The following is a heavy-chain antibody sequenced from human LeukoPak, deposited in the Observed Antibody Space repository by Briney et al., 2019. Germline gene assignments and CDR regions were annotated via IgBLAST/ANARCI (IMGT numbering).Heavy chain of an antibody. V-gene: IGHV1-69*05. CDR1: GGTFSSYA. CDR2: IIPIFGTA. CDR3: ASRTIFQPVAAFDI. Sequence: SVKVSCKASGGTFSSYAISWVRQAPGQGPEWMVRIIPIFGTANYAQKFRGRVTITTDESTSTAYMELSSLRSEDTAVYYCASRTIFQPVAAFDIWGQGTMVTVSS. D-gene: IGHD3-9*01. J-gene: IGHJ3*02.